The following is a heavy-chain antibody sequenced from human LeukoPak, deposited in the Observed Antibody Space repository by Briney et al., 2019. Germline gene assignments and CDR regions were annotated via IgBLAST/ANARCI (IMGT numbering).Heavy chain of an antibody. CDR1: GFTFSSYA. CDR3: AKDRVYGSSFFCFDY. D-gene: IGHD6-13*01. Sequence: GGSLRPSCAASGFTFSSYAMHWVRQAPGKGLEWVAVISYDGSNKYYTDSVKGRFTISRDNSKNMVYLQMDSLRAEDTAIYYCAKDRVYGSSFFCFDYWGQGTLVTVSS. V-gene: IGHV3-30-3*01. CDR2: ISYDGSNK. J-gene: IGHJ4*02.